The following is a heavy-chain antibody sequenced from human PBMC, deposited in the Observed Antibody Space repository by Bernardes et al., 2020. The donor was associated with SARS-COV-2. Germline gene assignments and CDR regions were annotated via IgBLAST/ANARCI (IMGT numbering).Heavy chain of an antibody. CDR3: ARVSNAALRYFQH. CDR2: INHSGST. CDR1: GGSFSGYY. D-gene: IGHD3-16*01. V-gene: IGHV4-34*01. Sequence: SETLSLTCAVYGGSFSGYYWSWIRQPPGKGLEWIGEINHSGSTNYNPSLKSRVTISVDTSKNQFSLKLSSVTAADTAVYYCARVSNAALRYFQHWGQGTLVTVSS. J-gene: IGHJ1*01.